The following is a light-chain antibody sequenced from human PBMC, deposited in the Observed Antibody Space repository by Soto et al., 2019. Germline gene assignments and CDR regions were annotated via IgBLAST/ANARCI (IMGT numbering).Light chain of an antibody. CDR3: QQYNNWPQVS. J-gene: IGKJ3*01. CDR1: QTVSSN. V-gene: IGKV3-15*01. CDR2: ATS. Sequence: ERVMTQSPATPSASPGESVTLSCRASQTVSSNLAWYQHKPGQAPRLLIYATSTRAPGVSARFSGSGSGSGTEFTLTISSLQSEDFAVYYCQQYNNWPQVSFGPGTKVEIK.